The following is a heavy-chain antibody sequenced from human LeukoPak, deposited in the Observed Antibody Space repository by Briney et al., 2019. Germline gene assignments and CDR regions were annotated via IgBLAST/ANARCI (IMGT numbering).Heavy chain of an antibody. CDR1: GFTFSSYW. D-gene: IGHD3-9*01. V-gene: IGHV3-74*01. CDR3: AREAGSQLRYFDWFDSYYFDY. CDR2: INSDGSST. Sequence: GGSLRLSCAASGFTFSSYWMHWVRQAPGKGLVWVSRINSDGSSTSYADSVKGRFTISRDNAKNTLYLQMNSLRAEDTAVYHCAREAGSQLRYFDWFDSYYFDYWGQGTLVTVSS. J-gene: IGHJ4*02.